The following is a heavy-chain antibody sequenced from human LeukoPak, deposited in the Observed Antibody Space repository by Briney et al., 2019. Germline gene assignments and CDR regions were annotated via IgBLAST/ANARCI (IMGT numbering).Heavy chain of an antibody. Sequence: PGGSLRLSCAASGFTFGNYVMNWVRQAPGKGLEWVSYLWGGGGVTRYSDSVKDRFTISRDNSKNTLYLQMNSLRAEDTAIYYCAKCSASYYNDAFDIWGRGTMVTVSS. V-gene: IGHV3-23*01. CDR2: LWGGGGVT. D-gene: IGHD3-10*01. CDR1: GFTFGNYV. CDR3: AKCSASYYNDAFDI. J-gene: IGHJ3*02.